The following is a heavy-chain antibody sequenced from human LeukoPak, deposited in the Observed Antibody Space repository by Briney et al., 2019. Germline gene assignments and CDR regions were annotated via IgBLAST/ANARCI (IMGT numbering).Heavy chain of an antibody. V-gene: IGHV4-34*01. D-gene: IGHD3-10*01. CDR3: ARGRWGSGSYRHPRYGHYFDY. CDR2: INHSGST. CDR1: GGPFSGYY. Sequence: PSETLSLTCAVYGGPFSGYYWSWIRQPPGKGLEWIGEINHSGSTNYNPSLKSRVTISVDTSKNQFSLKLSSVTAADTAVYYCARGRWGSGSYRHPRYGHYFDYWGQGTLVTVSS. J-gene: IGHJ4*02.